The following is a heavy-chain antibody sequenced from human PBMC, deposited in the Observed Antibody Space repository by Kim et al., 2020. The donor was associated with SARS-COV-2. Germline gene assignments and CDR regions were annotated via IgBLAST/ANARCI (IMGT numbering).Heavy chain of an antibody. Sequence: GGSLRLSCAASGFPFILYSVSWVGPAPGKGLEWVSAISGSGGSTYYADSVKGRFTISRDNSKNTLYLQMNSLRAEDTAVYYCAKAGALGDFWSGYYRPSYNYGMDVWGQGTTVTVSS. V-gene: IGHV3-23*01. CDR1: GFPFILYS. CDR2: ISGSGGST. D-gene: IGHD3-3*01. J-gene: IGHJ6*02. CDR3: AKAGALGDFWSGYYRPSYNYGMDV.